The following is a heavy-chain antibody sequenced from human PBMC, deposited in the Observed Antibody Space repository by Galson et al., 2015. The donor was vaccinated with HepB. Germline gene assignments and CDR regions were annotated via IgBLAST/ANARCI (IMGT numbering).Heavy chain of an antibody. J-gene: IGHJ6*02. Sequence: SLRLSCAASGFTFSSYGMHWVRQAPGKGLEWVAVIWYDGSNKYYADSVKGRFTISRDNSKNTLYLQMNSLRAEDTAVYYCARVLAADYGDYAKFRSYYYYGMDVWGQGTTVTVSS. V-gene: IGHV3-33*01. CDR2: IWYDGSNK. CDR1: GFTFSSYG. D-gene: IGHD4-17*01. CDR3: ARVLAADYGDYAKFRSYYYYGMDV.